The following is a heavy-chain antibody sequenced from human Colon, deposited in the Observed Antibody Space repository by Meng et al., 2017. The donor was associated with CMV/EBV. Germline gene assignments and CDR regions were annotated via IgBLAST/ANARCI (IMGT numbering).Heavy chain of an antibody. J-gene: IGHJ4*02. Sequence: GESLKISCVVSGFTFSDYAMTWVRRGPGKGLEWVAAISGSGSSSYYTDSVKGRFTISRDNSKNALFLQLDRLTADDTAVYYCGKKLAAAGLCIDYWGQGTLVTVSS. CDR1: GFTFSDYA. V-gene: IGHV3-23*01. CDR3: GKKLAAAGLCIDY. D-gene: IGHD6-13*01. CDR2: ISGSGSSS.